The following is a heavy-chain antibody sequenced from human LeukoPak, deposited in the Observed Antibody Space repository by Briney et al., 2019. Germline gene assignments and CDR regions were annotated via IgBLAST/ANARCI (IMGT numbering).Heavy chain of an antibody. J-gene: IGHJ5*02. CDR2: ISYDGSNK. Sequence: GRSLRLSCAASGFTFSSYAMHWVRQAPGEGLEWVAVISYDGSNKYYADSVKGRFTISRDNSKNTLYLQMNSLRAEDTAVYYCAREGITMVREIDPWGQGTLVTVSS. V-gene: IGHV3-30*04. CDR1: GFTFSSYA. D-gene: IGHD3-10*01. CDR3: AREGITMVREIDP.